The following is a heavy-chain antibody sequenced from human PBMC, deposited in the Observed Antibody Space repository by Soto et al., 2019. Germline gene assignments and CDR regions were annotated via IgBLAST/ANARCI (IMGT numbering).Heavy chain of an antibody. CDR2: ISAATGDT. J-gene: IGHJ3*02. D-gene: IGHD3-10*01. Sequence: VKVSCKASGYMFTTHAIFWVRQAPGQRPEWMGWISAATGDTAYSQNFQGRLTITRDTSASTAFMELSSLRSEDTAIYFCAREYGSGPYYQAFDIWGQGTLVTVSS. V-gene: IGHV1-3*01. CDR1: GYMFTTHA. CDR3: AREYGSGPYYQAFDI.